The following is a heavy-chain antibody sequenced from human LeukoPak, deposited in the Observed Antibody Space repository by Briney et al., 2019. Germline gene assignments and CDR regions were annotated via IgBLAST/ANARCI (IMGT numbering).Heavy chain of an antibody. D-gene: IGHD3-22*01. V-gene: IGHV1-46*01. CDR3: ARDSPLGLLRGYYFDY. Sequence: ASVKVSCKASGYTFTSYYMHWVRQAPGQGLEWMGIINPSGGSTSYAQKFQGRVTMTRDTSTSTVYMELSSLRSEDTAVYYRARDSPLGLLRGYYFDYWGQGTLVTVSS. CDR2: INPSGGST. CDR1: GYTFTSYY. J-gene: IGHJ4*02.